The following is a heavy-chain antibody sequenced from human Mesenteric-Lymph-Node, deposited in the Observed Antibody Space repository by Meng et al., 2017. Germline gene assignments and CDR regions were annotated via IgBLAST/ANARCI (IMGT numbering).Heavy chain of an antibody. D-gene: IGHD5-18*01. Sequence: ASVKVSCKASGYTFTSYGISWVRQAPGQGLEWMGWISAYNGNTNYAQKLQGRVTMTTDTSTSTAYMELRSLRSEDTAVYYCARVDTAMVTPGMDVWGQGTTVTVSS. CDR1: GYTFTSYG. CDR2: ISAYNGNT. CDR3: ARVDTAMVTPGMDV. J-gene: IGHJ6*02. V-gene: IGHV1-18*01.